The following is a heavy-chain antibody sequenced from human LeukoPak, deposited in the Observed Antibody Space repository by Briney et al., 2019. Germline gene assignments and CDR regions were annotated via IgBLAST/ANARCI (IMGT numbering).Heavy chain of an antibody. D-gene: IGHD3-3*01. CDR1: GYTFTGYY. V-gene: IGHV1-2*02. CDR3: ARDLFGYDFWSGYSGYFDY. Sequence: GASVKVSCKASGYTFTGYYMHWVRQAPRQGLEWMGWINPNSGGTNYAQKFQGRVTMTRDTSISTAYMELSRLRSDDTAVYYCARDLFGYDFWSGYSGYFDYWGQGTLVTVSS. J-gene: IGHJ4*02. CDR2: INPNSGGT.